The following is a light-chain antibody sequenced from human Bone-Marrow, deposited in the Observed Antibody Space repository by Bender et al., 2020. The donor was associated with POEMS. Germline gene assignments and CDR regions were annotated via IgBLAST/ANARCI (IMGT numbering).Light chain of an antibody. CDR3: QVWDGRSDHPV. CDR1: NIGSKS. Sequence: SYVLTQAPSVSVAPGKTARITCGGDNIGSKSVHWYQQKPGQAPVLVVYDDSDRPSGIPEGFSGSNSGNTATLTISRVEAGDEADYYCQVWDGRSDHPVFGGGTKLVVL. CDR2: DDS. V-gene: IGLV3-21*03. J-gene: IGLJ2*01.